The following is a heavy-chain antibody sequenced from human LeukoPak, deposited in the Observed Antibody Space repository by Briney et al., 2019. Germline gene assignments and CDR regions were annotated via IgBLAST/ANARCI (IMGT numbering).Heavy chain of an antibody. CDR2: IYYSGST. CDR1: GGSISSSSYY. J-gene: IGHJ5*02. Sequence: SETLSLTCTVSGGSISSSSYYWGWIRQPPGKGLEWIGSIYYSGSTYYNPSLKSRVTISVDTSKDQFSLKLSSVTAADTAVYYCARRVGRYYYGSGSYSPNSGWFDPWGQGTLVTVSS. D-gene: IGHD3-10*01. CDR3: ARRVGRYYYGSGSYSPNSGWFDP. V-gene: IGHV4-39*07.